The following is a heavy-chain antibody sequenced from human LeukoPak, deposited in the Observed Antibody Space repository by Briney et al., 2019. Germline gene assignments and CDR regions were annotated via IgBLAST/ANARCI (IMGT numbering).Heavy chain of an antibody. V-gene: IGHV4-34*01. CDR2: INHSGST. CDR1: GGSFSGYY. CDR3: ARVRGYSSSIKYYFDY. Sequence: SETLSLTCAVYGGSFSGYYWSWIRQPPGKGLEWIGEINHSGSTNYNPSPKSRVTISVDTSKNQFSLKLSSVTAADTAVYYCARVRGYSSSIKYYFDYWGQGTLVTVSS. J-gene: IGHJ4*02. D-gene: IGHD6-13*01.